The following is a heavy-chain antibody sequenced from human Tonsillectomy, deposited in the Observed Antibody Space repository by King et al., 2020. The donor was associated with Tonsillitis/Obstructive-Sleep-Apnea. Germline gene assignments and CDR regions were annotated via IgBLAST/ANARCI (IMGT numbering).Heavy chain of an antibody. CDR3: ARATYTSNWYFQH. J-gene: IGHJ1*01. CDR2: MNPNSGNT. CDR1: GYTFTSYD. Sequence: QLVQSGAEVKKPGASVKVSCKASGYTFTSYDINWVRQAPGQGLEWMGWMNPNSGNTCYAQKFQGRLTMTRNTSISTAYMELSSLRSEVTAVYYCARATYTSNWYFQHWGQGTLVTVSS. D-gene: IGHD6-13*01. V-gene: IGHV1-8*01.